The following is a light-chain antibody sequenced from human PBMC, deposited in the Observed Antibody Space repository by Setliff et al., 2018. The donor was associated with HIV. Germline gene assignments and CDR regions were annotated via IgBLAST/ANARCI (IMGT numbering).Light chain of an antibody. CDR1: SSDIGSYNY. CDR2: DVS. CDR3: NSYTSSSTYV. J-gene: IGLJ1*01. Sequence: QSVLTQPASVSGSPGQSITISCTGSSSDIGSYNYVSWYQQHPGEAPKLVIYDVSRRPSGTSSRFSGSKSGDTASLTISGLQAEDEADYYCNSYTSSSTYVFGDGTKATVL. V-gene: IGLV2-14*03.